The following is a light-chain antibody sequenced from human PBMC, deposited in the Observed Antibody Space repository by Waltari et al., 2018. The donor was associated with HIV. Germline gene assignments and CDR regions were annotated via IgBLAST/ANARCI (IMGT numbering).Light chain of an antibody. V-gene: IGKV3-20*01. J-gene: IGKJ2*01. CDR3: QQYGSSPYMYT. Sequence: EIVLTQSPGTLSLSPGERATVSCRASQSVSSTYLAWYQQKPGQAPRLLIYGASSRATGIPDRFSGSGSGTDFTLTISRLEPEDFAVYYCQQYGSSPYMYTFGQGTKLEIK. CDR2: GAS. CDR1: QSVSSTY.